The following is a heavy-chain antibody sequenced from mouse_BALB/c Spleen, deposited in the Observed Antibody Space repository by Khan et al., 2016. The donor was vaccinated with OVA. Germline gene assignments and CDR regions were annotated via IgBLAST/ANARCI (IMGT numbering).Heavy chain of an antibody. CDR2: LWGGGST. CDR1: GFSLSDYG. V-gene: IGHV2-6-5*01. Sequence: QVPLKQSGPGLVAPSQNLSITCTVSGFSLSDYGVSWIRQSPGKGLEWLGVLWGGGSTYYNSALKSRLSISKDNSKSQVFLKMSSLQSDDTAMYYCAKGVWSYYYTVDYWGQGITDTVSS. J-gene: IGHJ4*01. CDR3: AKGVWSYYYTVDY.